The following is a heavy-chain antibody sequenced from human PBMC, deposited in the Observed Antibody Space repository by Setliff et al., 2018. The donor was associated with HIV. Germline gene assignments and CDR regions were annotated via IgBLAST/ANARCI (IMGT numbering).Heavy chain of an antibody. D-gene: IGHD2-8*01. CDR3: ATKVYCTNGVCLDAFDL. CDR2: INPNSGGT. CDR1: GYTFTDYY. Sequence: GASVKVSCKASGYTFTDYYMHWVRQAPGQGLEWMGRINPNSGGTNHAQKFQGRVTMTRDMSSSTAYMELSRLRSDDTAVYYCATKVYCTNGVCLDAFDLWGQGTMVTV. V-gene: IGHV1-2*06. J-gene: IGHJ3*01.